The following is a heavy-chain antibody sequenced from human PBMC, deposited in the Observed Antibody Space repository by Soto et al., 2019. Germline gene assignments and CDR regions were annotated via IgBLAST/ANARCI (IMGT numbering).Heavy chain of an antibody. V-gene: IGHV1-8*01. CDR3: ARAGYYDSSGYYY. Sequence: QVQLVQSGAEVKKPGASVKVSCKASGYTFTSYDINWVRQATGQGLEWMGWMNPNSGNTGHEQKFQGRVTMTRNTSISTAYMELSSLIYVDTAVYYCARAGYYDSSGYYYWGQGTLVTVSS. D-gene: IGHD3-22*01. CDR1: GYTFTSYD. CDR2: MNPNSGNT. J-gene: IGHJ4*02.